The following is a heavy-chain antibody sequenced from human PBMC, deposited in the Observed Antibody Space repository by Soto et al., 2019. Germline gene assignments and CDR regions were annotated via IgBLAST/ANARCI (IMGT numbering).Heavy chain of an antibody. D-gene: IGHD2-15*01. Sequence: PGGSLRLSCVASGFTFSSPWMHWVRQSPGKGLVWVSRINSDGSDTTYADSVKGRFTISRDNAKNTLYLQMHSLRAEDTAVYYCARGLEEWARPTLEGRIVVDTATEVDITNPLQSLPWG. CDR3: ARGLEEWARPTLEGRIVVDTATEVDITNPLQSLP. V-gene: IGHV3-74*01. CDR1: GFTFSSPW. J-gene: IGHJ5*02. CDR2: INSDGSDT.